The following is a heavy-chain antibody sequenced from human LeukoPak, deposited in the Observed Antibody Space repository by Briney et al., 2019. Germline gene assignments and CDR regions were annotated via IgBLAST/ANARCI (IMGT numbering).Heavy chain of an antibody. D-gene: IGHD3-10*01. CDR3: ARTATYYYGSGSYNWFDP. CDR1: VFTFSSYE. Sequence: GGSLRLSCAASVFTFSSYEMNWVRQAPAKGLEWVSYISSSGSTIYYADSVKGRFTIYRDNAKNSLYLQMNSLRAEDTAVYYCARTATYYYGSGSYNWFDPWGQGTLVTVSS. CDR2: ISSSGSTI. V-gene: IGHV3-48*03. J-gene: IGHJ5*02.